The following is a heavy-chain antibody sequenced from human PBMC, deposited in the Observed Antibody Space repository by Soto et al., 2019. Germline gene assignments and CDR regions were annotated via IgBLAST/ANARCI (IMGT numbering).Heavy chain of an antibody. Sequence: PGGSLRLSCAASGFTFSSYAMSWVRQAPGKGLEWVSAISGSGGSTYYADSVKGRFTISRDNSKNTLYLQMNSLRAEDTAVYYCAKDGGYFDWSRNPYYFDYWGQGTLVTVSS. V-gene: IGHV3-23*01. CDR1: GFTFSSYA. CDR2: ISGSGGST. D-gene: IGHD3-9*01. J-gene: IGHJ4*02. CDR3: AKDGGYFDWSRNPYYFDY.